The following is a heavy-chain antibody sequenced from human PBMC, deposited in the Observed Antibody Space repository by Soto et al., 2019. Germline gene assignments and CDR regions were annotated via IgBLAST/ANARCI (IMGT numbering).Heavy chain of an antibody. V-gene: IGHV4-34*01. Sequence: QVQLQQRGAGLLKPSETVSLTCVVDGESFSGYYWTWIRQPPGKGLEWIGEINDSGSTNHKPSLKSRVTMSIDTSKNQFSLNLRSVTAADTGVYYCAKGGRFPEARYYFLDVSGNGTTVTVSS. CDR3: AKGGRFPEARYYFLDV. CDR1: GESFSGYY. J-gene: IGHJ6*03. D-gene: IGHD3-3*01. CDR2: INDSGST.